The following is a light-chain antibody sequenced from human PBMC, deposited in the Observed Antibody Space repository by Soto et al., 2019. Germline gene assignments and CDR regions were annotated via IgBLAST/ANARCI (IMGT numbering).Light chain of an antibody. V-gene: IGKV1-39*01. J-gene: IGKJ5*01. CDR1: QSISSY. CDR3: QQSYSTLG. Sequence: DIQMTHSPSSLSASVGDRVTITCRASQSISSYLNWYQQKPGKAPKLLIYAASSLQSGVPSRFSGSGSGTDFTLTISSLQPEDFATYYCQQSYSTLGFGQGTRLEIK. CDR2: AAS.